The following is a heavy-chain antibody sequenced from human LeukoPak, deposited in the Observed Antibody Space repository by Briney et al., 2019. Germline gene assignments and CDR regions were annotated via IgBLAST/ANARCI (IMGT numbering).Heavy chain of an antibody. D-gene: IGHD6-19*01. V-gene: IGHV1-46*01. CDR2: INPSGGST. CDR1: GYTFTSYY. J-gene: IGHJ3*02. Sequence: ASVKVSCKASGYTFTSYYMHWVRQAPGQGLEWMGIINPSGGSTSYAQTLQGRVTMTRDTSTSTVYMELSSLRSEDTAVYYCASAGGSSGWFRDAFDIWGQGTMVTVSS. CDR3: ASAGGSSGWFRDAFDI.